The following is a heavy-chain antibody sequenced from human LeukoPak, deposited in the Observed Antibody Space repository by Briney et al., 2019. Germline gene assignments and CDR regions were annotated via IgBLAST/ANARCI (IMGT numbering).Heavy chain of an antibody. CDR2: ITSSGATT. CDR3: AKEEWPFYFDY. CDR1: GFTFNTYA. D-gene: IGHD3-3*01. Sequence: GGSLRLSCAASGFTFNTYAMSWVRQAPGKGLEWVSGITSSGATTYYPDSVKGRFTISRDNSKNTLYLQMNSLRAEDTAVYYCAKEEWPFYFDYWGQGTLVTVSS. J-gene: IGHJ4*02. V-gene: IGHV3-23*01.